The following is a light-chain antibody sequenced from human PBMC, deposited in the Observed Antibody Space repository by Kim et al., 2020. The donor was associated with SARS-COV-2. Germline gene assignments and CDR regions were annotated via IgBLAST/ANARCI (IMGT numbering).Light chain of an antibody. CDR1: QNIGNY. CDR2: GAT. V-gene: IGKV1-39*01. CDR3: QQTYSA. Sequence: DIQMTQSPSSLSASVGDRVTITCRASQNIGNYLNWYQQKPGKDPKLLIYGATSLQSGVPSRFSGSGSGTDFTLTINTLQPEDFATYYCQQTYSAFGQGTRLEIK. J-gene: IGKJ5*01.